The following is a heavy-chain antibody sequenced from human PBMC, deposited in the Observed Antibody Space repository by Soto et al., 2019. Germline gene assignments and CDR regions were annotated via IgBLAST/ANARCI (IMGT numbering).Heavy chain of an antibody. V-gene: IGHV1-8*01. CDR1: GYTFTSYD. Sequence: GASVKVSCKASGYTFTSYDINWVRQATGQGLEWMGWMNPNSGNTGYAQKFQGRVTMTRNTSISTAYMELSSLRSEDTAVYYCARGLNYDFWSGWHYYYYMDVWGKGTTVTVSS. CDR3: ARGLNYDFWSGWHYYYYMDV. J-gene: IGHJ6*03. D-gene: IGHD3-3*01. CDR2: MNPNSGNT.